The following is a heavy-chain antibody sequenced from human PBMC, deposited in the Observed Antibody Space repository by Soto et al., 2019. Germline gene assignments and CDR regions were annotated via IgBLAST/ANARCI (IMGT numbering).Heavy chain of an antibody. CDR3: AKDGSNYVWYFQH. J-gene: IGHJ1*01. CDR1: GFTFGNYA. CDR2: IHRDGTT. Sequence: EVQLLESGGGLVQPGGSLRLSCAASGFTFGNYAITWVRQAPGKGLEWVSSIHRDGTTYYADSVEGRFTIYRDNSKNTLYLQMNSLRAEDTAVYYCAKDGSNYVWYFQHWGQGTLVTVSS. V-gene: IGHV3-23*01. D-gene: IGHD3-16*01.